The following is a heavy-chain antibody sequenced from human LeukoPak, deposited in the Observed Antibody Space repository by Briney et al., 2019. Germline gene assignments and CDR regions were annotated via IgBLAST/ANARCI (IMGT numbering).Heavy chain of an antibody. CDR1: GYTLTELS. Sequence: ASVKVSCKVSGYTLTELSMHWVRQAPGKGLEWMGGFDPEDGETIYAQKFQGRVTMTEDTSTDTAYMELSSLRSEDTAVYYCATDQWTVTTKDAFDIWGRGTMVTVSS. J-gene: IGHJ3*02. CDR2: FDPEDGET. V-gene: IGHV1-24*01. D-gene: IGHD4-17*01. CDR3: ATDQWTVTTKDAFDI.